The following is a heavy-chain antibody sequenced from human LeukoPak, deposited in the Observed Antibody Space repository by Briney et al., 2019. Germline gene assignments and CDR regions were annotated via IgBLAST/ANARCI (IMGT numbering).Heavy chain of an antibody. V-gene: IGHV5-51*01. Sequence: GESLKISCKGSGYSFTSYWIGWVRQMPGKGLEWMGIIYPGDSDTRYSPSFQGQVTISADKSISTAYLQWSSLKASDTAMYYCARSHCGGDCYDAFDIWGQGTMVTVSS. CDR2: IYPGDSDT. CDR1: GYSFTSYW. CDR3: ARSHCGGDCYDAFDI. D-gene: IGHD2-21*02. J-gene: IGHJ3*02.